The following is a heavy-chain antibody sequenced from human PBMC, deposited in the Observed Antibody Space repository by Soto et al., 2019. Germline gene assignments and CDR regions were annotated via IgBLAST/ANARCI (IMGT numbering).Heavy chain of an antibody. CDR1: GGSISSGEYF. CDR2: IYYSGST. J-gene: IGHJ5*02. CDR3: ARETRTTSNWFDP. D-gene: IGHD4-17*01. V-gene: IGHV4-30-4*01. Sequence: PSETLSLTCTVSGGSISSGEYFWSWIRQPPGKGLEWIGHIYYSGSTSYNPSLKSRVTISLDTSRNQFSLKLSSVTATDTAVYYCARETRTTSNWFDPWGQGTLVTV.